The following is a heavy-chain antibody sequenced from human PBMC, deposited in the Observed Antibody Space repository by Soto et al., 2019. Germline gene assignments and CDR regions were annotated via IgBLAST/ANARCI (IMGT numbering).Heavy chain of an antibody. CDR3: AKPELPYLKVSGSYFDY. CDR2: ISGSGGNT. CDR1: GFTFSSYA. D-gene: IGHD1-7*01. V-gene: IGHV3-23*01. Sequence: PGGSLRLSCAASGFTFSSYAMSWVRQAPGKGLEWVSAISGSGGNTYYADSVKGRFTVSRDNSKHTLYLQMNSLRAEDTAVYYCAKPELPYLKVSGSYFDYWGQGTLVTVSS. J-gene: IGHJ4*02.